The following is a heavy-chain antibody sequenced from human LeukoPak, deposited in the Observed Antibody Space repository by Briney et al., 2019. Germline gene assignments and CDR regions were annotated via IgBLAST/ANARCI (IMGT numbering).Heavy chain of an antibody. D-gene: IGHD6-13*01. V-gene: IGHV3-21*01. CDR3: AIDVFAWQQLHHDAFDF. Sequence: GGSLRLSCAASGFSFSTYSMNWLRQAPGKGLEWFSSISNSGRYIYSADSVKGRFTTSRDNAKESLYLQKNSLGAGDTAVYYCAIDVFAWQQLHHDAFDFWGPGTMVTVSS. CDR2: ISNSGRYI. J-gene: IGHJ3*01. CDR1: GFSFSTYS.